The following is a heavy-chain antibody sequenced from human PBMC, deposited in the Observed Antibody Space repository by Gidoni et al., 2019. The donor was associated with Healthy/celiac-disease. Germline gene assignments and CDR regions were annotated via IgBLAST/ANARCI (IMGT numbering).Heavy chain of an antibody. CDR2: IIPILGIA. CDR3: ARAESYSNSPVD. V-gene: IGHV1-69*02. Sequence: QVQLVQSGAEVKKPGSSVKVSCKASGGTFSSYTISWVRQAPGQGLEWMGRIIPILGIANYAQKFQGRVTITADKSTSTAYMELSSLRSEDTAVYYCARAESYSNSPVDWGQGTLVTVSS. CDR1: GGTFSSYT. J-gene: IGHJ4*02. D-gene: IGHD4-4*01.